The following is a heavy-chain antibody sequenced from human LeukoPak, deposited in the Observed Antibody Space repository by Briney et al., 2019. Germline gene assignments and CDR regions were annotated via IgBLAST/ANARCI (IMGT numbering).Heavy chain of an antibody. J-gene: IGHJ6*03. CDR2: IKTDGRIT. V-gene: IGHV3-74*01. CDR1: GFTFSSYW. Sequence: PGGSLRLSCAASGFTFSSYWMHWVRQAPGKGLVWVSRIKTDGRITTYADSVKGRFAISRDNAKNTVYLQMNSLRAEDTAVYYCVWETTGANCMDVWGKGTTVTVSS. D-gene: IGHD4-17*01. CDR3: VWETTGANCMDV.